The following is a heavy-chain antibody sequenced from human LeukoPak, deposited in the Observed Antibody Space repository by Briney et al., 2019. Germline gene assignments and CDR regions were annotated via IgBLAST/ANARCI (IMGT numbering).Heavy chain of an antibody. CDR3: ARDPRRSGGSSQAYYYYGMDV. Sequence: PGGSRRLYCAASGFTFSNYWMHWVRQVPGKGPEWVSHIDGDGSDTGYADSVKGRFTISRDNAKNSLYPQMNSLRAEDTAVYYCARDPRRSGGSSQAYYYYGMDVWGQGTTVTVSS. J-gene: IGHJ6*02. CDR2: IDGDGSDT. CDR1: GFTFSNYW. D-gene: IGHD2-15*01. V-gene: IGHV3-74*01.